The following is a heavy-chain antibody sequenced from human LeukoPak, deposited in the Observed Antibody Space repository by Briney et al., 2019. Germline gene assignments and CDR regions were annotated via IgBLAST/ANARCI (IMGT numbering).Heavy chain of an antibody. Sequence: GGSLRLSCAASGFTFSSYSMNWVRQAPGKGLEWVSYISSSSSTIYYADSVKGRFTISRDNAKNSLYLQMNSLRAEDTAVYYCARENHCSSTSCYTMGEYYYYMDVWGKGTTVTVSS. CDR1: GFTFSSYS. CDR3: ARENHCSSTSCYTMGEYYYYMDV. J-gene: IGHJ6*03. CDR2: ISSSSSTI. D-gene: IGHD2-2*02. V-gene: IGHV3-48*01.